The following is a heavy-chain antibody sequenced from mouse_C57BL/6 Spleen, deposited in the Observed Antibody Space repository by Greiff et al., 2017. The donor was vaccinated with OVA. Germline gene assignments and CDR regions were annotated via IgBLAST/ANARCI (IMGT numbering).Heavy chain of an antibody. J-gene: IGHJ4*01. CDR1: GYTFTSYW. V-gene: IGHV1-61*01. CDR2: IYPSDSET. CDR3: ARSPAQGYYYAMDY. Sequence: QVQLQQSGAELVRPGSSVKLSCKASGYTFTSYWMDWVKQRPGQGLEWIGNIYPSDSETHYNQKFKDKATLTVDKSSSTAYMQLSSLTSDDSAVYYCARSPAQGYYYAMDYWGQGTSVTVSS. D-gene: IGHD3-2*02.